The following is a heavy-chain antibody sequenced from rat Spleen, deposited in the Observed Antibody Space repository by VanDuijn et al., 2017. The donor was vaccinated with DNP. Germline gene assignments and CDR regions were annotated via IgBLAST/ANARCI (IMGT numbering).Heavy chain of an antibody. Sequence: EVQLVESGGGLVQPGRSLKLSCVASGFTFNNYWMSWIRQAPGKGLEWVASITNTGGSIYYTDSVKGHFTISRDNAQNTLYLQMNSLRSEDTATYYCTRGPPYYGYNYPDYWGQGVMVTVSS. J-gene: IGHJ2*01. D-gene: IGHD1-9*01. V-gene: IGHV5-31*01. CDR3: TRGPPYYGYNYPDY. CDR1: GFTFNNYW. CDR2: ITNTGGSI.